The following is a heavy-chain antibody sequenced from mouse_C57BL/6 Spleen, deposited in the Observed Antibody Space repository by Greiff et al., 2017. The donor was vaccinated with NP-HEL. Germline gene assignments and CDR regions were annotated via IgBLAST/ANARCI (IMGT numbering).Heavy chain of an antibody. CDR2: IHPNSGST. V-gene: IGHV1-64*01. J-gene: IGHJ3*01. Sequence: QVQLQQPGAELVKPGASVKLSCTASGYTFTSYWMHWVKQRPGQGLEWIGMIHPNSGSTNYNEKFKSKATLTVDKSSSTAYMQLSSLTSEDSAVYYCARECYYGSSSFAYWGQGTLVTVSA. D-gene: IGHD1-1*01. CDR3: ARECYYGSSSFAY. CDR1: GYTFTSYW.